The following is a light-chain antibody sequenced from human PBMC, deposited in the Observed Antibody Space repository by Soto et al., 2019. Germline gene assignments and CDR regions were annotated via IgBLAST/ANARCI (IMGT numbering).Light chain of an antibody. CDR1: QSISIN. CDR2: AAS. Sequence: EIVMTQSPATLSVSPGERAILSCRASQSISINLAWYQQKPGQAPRLLIYAASNRATGVPARFSGSWSGTEFTLTISSLQSEDFEVYYCQQYNNWITFGQGTRLEIK. CDR3: QQYNNWIT. V-gene: IGKV3-15*01. J-gene: IGKJ5*01.